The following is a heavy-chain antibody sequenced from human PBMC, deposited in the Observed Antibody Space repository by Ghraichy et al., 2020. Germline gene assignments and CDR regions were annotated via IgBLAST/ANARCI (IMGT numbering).Heavy chain of an antibody. CDR1: GYTFTGYY. Sequence: SVKVSCKASGYTFTGYYMHWVRQAPGQGLEWMGWINPNSGGTNYAQKFQGWVTMTRDTSISTAYMELSRLRSDDTAVYYCARADWYYYDSSGYTFDYWGQGTLVTVSS. CDR2: INPNSGGT. D-gene: IGHD3-22*01. CDR3: ARADWYYYDSSGYTFDY. V-gene: IGHV1-2*04. J-gene: IGHJ4*02.